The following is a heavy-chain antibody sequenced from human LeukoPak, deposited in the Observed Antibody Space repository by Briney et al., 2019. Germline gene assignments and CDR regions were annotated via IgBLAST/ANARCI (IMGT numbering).Heavy chain of an antibody. CDR1: GFTFSSYW. CDR3: ARDLNWETY. Sequence: GGSLRLSCVASGFTFSSYWMTWVRQAPGKGLEWVASIKTDGSQIYHVDSVKGRFTISRDNAKNSLYLQMNSLRAEDTAVYYCARDLNWETYWGQGTLVSVSS. V-gene: IGHV3-7*01. D-gene: IGHD7-27*01. J-gene: IGHJ4*02. CDR2: IKTDGSQI.